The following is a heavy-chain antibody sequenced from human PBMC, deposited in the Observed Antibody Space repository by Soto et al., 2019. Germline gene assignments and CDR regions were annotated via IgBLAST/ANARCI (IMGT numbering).Heavy chain of an antibody. CDR2: ISSSGTTI. D-gene: IGHD2-15*01. CDR3: ARRLGYCSGGSCPTDS. Sequence: GESLKISCAASGFTFSDYYMYWIRQAPGKGLEWVSYISSSGTTIYYADSVKGRFSISRDNAKNSLFLQMNSLRVEDTAIYYCARRLGYCSGGSCPTDSWGQGTLVTVSS. J-gene: IGHJ4*02. CDR1: GFTFSDYY. V-gene: IGHV3-11*01.